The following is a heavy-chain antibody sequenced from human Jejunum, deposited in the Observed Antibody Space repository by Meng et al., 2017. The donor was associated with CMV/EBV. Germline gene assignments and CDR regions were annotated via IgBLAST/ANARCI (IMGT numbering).Heavy chain of an antibody. D-gene: IGHD3-22*01. CDR2: LWYDGSTK. CDR1: GFPLDSYG. Sequence: SGFPLDSYGIHWVRQFPGQGLEWVAVLWYDGSTKYFADSVQGRFSISRDDSKHTVYLQMNSLRAEDTAVYYCARDNDGSSHYSQFDYWGQGTLVTVSS. V-gene: IGHV3-33*01. J-gene: IGHJ4*02. CDR3: ARDNDGSSHYSQFDY.